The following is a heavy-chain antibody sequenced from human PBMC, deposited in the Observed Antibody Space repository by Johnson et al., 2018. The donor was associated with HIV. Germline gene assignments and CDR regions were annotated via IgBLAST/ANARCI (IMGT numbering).Heavy chain of an antibody. J-gene: IGHJ3*02. CDR1: GFSLSDSY. D-gene: IGHD4-23*01. CDR3: AKVAVATGAGGGGLKI. Sequence: QVQLVESGGGVVKPGGSLRLSCAASGFSLSDSYMSWIRQTPGKGLEWLSYISRYGNTIYYADSLQGRFTISRDNAANSLYLQINSLRVEDTAVYYCAKVAVATGAGGGGLKIWGPGTMVTVSS. CDR2: ISRYGNTI. V-gene: IGHV3-11*04.